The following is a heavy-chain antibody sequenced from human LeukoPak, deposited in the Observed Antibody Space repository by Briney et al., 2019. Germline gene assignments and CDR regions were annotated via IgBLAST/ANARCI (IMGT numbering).Heavy chain of an antibody. J-gene: IGHJ4*02. CDR1: GFTFSSYA. CDR2: ISGSGGST. V-gene: IGHV3-23*01. CDR3: ASQIDYDFWSGYYGY. Sequence: GGSLRLSCAASGFTFSSYAMSWVRQAPGKGLEWVSSISGSGGSTYYADSVKGRFTISRDNSKNTLYMQMNSLRAVDTAVYFCASQIDYDFWSGYYGYWGQGTVVTVSS. D-gene: IGHD3-3*01.